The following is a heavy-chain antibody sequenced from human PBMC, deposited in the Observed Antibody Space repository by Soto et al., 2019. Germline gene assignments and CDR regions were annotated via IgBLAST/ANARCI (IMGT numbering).Heavy chain of an antibody. J-gene: IGHJ6*03. Sequence: EVQLVESGGGLVQPGGSLRLSCAASGFTFSNYWMYWVRQAPGKGLEWVSRINSEGSVSSHADSVRGRLTISRDNVKNTLYLHMDRLRAEDTAVYFCARGDCVGGTCYSLAGSFYYDRDVWGKGTTVTVFS. CDR3: ARGDCVGGTCYSLAGSFYYDRDV. V-gene: IGHV3-74*02. D-gene: IGHD2-15*01. CDR1: GFTFSNYW. CDR2: INSEGSVS.